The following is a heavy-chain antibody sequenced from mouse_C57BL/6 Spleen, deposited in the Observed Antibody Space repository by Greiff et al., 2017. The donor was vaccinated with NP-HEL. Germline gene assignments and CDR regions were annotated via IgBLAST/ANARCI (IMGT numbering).Heavy chain of an antibody. CDR2: IYPGDGDT. D-gene: IGHD2-4*01. CDR1: GYAFSSSW. J-gene: IGHJ3*01. CDR3: AREDDYDGFAY. V-gene: IGHV1-82*01. Sequence: VKLQESGPELVKPGASVKISCKASGYAFSSSWMNWVKQRPGKGLEWIGRIYPGDGDTNYNGKFKGKATLTADKSSSTAYMQLSSLTSEDSAVYFCAREDDYDGFAYWGQGTLVTVSA.